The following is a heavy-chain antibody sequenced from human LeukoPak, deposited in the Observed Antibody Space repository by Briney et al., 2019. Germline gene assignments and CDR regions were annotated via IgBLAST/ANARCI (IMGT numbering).Heavy chain of an antibody. CDR1: GFTFSSYS. D-gene: IGHD2-2*01. CDR3: ARDLGYCSSTSCPEALDY. V-gene: IGHV3-48*01. Sequence: PGGSLRLSCAASGFTFSSYSMNWVRQAPGKGLEWVSYISSSSSSTIYYADSVKGRFTISRDNAKNSLYLQMNSLRAEDTAVYYCARDLGYCSSTSCPEALDYWGQGTLVIVSS. J-gene: IGHJ4*02. CDR2: ISSSSSSTI.